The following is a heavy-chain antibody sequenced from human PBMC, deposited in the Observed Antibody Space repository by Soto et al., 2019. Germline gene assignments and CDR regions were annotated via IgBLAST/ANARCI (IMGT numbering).Heavy chain of an antibody. J-gene: IGHJ5*02. Sequence: SVKVSCKASGGTFSSYAISWVRQAHGQGLEWMGGIIPIFGTANYAQKFQGRVTITADESTSTAYMELSSLRSEDTAVYYCARDLVVPAAMPDNWFDPWGQGTLVTVSS. V-gene: IGHV1-69*13. CDR2: IIPIFGTA. D-gene: IGHD2-2*01. CDR3: ARDLVVPAAMPDNWFDP. CDR1: GGTFSSYA.